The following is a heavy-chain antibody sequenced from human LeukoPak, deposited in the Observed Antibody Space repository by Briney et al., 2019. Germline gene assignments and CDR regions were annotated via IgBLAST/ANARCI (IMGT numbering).Heavy chain of an antibody. CDR3: AKWGDYDILTGYYVPDY. CDR1: GFTFTNYA. J-gene: IGHJ4*02. V-gene: IGHV3-23*01. Sequence: GTSLRLSCVASGFTFTNYAMSWVRQTPGKGLEWVSAITGSDGTSHYADSVKGRFTISRDNSKNTLYLQVNSLRAEDTAVYYCAKWGDYDILTGYYVPDYWGQGTLVTVSS. CDR2: ITGSDGTS. D-gene: IGHD3-9*01.